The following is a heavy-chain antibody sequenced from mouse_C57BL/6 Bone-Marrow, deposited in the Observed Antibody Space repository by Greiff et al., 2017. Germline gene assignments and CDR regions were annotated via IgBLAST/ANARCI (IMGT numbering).Heavy chain of an antibody. CDR1: GYTFTSYW. CDR3: ARTTTVVAEAY. J-gene: IGHJ3*01. V-gene: IGHV1-50*01. CDR2: IDPSDSYT. Sequence: QVQLQQPWAELVKPGASVKLSCKASGYTFTSYWMQWVKQRPGQGLEWIGEIDPSDSYTNYNQKFKGKATLTVDTSSSTAYMQLSSLTSEDSAVYYCARTTTVVAEAYWGQGTLVTVSA. D-gene: IGHD1-1*01.